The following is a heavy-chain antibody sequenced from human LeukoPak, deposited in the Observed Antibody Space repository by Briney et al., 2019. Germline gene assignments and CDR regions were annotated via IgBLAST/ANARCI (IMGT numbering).Heavy chain of an antibody. V-gene: IGHV4-39*01. CDR1: GFTFSTYT. J-gene: IGHJ6*03. D-gene: IGHD3-10*01. CDR2: IHSSESI. CDR3: ARQLYTSGSYYAPIDV. Sequence: GSLRLSCAASGFTFSTYTMNWVRQPPGKGLEWIGSIHSSESIYSNPSLKSRVAMSVDTSSNQFSLKLTSVTAADTALYLCARQLYTSGSYYAPIDVWGKGTTVTISS.